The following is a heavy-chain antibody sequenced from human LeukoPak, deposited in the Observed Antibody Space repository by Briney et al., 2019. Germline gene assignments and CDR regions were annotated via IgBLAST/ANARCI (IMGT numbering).Heavy chain of an antibody. Sequence: ASVKVSCKASGYTFTGYYMHWVRQAPGQGLEWMGWINPNSGGTNYAQKFQGRVTMTRDTSIGTAYMELSRLRSDDTAVYYCARSPTIAVAGSLYWFDPWGQGTLVTVSS. CDR2: INPNSGGT. J-gene: IGHJ5*02. CDR1: GYTFTGYY. D-gene: IGHD6-19*01. CDR3: ARSPTIAVAGSLYWFDP. V-gene: IGHV1-2*02.